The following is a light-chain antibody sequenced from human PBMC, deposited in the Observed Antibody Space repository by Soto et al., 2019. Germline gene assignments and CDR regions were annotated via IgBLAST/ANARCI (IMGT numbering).Light chain of an antibody. CDR1: QSVSTY. CDR3: HEGGNWSAGTA. V-gene: IGKV3-11*01. J-gene: IGKJ2*01. CDR2: DAS. Sequence: ELVLTQSPVTLSLSPGERATLSCRASQSVSTYLAWYHQKVGQAPRLLSYDASNMATGIPARFCGSWSGTDCSLSVSRVELDVCAVYYGHEGGNWSAGTAVGQGSMVEI.